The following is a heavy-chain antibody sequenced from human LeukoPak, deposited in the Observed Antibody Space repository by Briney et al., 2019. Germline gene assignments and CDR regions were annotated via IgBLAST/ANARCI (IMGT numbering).Heavy chain of an antibody. D-gene: IGHD3-10*01. CDR3: AREVYGGDWFDL. CDR2: INPSGGST. CDR1: GDTFSSYY. Sequence: ASVKVSCKASGDTFSSYYMHWVRQAPGQGLEWMGIINPSGGSTTYAQKFQGRVTMTRDTSTSTVYMELSSLRSEDTAVYYCAREVYGGDWFDLWGQGTLVTVSS. V-gene: IGHV1-46*01. J-gene: IGHJ5*02.